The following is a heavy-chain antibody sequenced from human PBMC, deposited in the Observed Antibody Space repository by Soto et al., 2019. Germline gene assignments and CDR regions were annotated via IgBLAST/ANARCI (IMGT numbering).Heavy chain of an antibody. D-gene: IGHD1-1*01. CDR2: IVVGSGNT. J-gene: IGHJ6*02. CDR3: AAGGITVPLVRYNYYYYYGMDV. Sequence: SVKVSCKASGFTFTSSAVQWVRQARGQRLEWIGWIVVGSGNTNYAQKFQERVTITRDMSTSTAYMELSSLRSEDTAVYYCAAGGITVPLVRYNYYYYYGMDVWGQGTTVTVSS. V-gene: IGHV1-58*01. CDR1: GFTFTSSA.